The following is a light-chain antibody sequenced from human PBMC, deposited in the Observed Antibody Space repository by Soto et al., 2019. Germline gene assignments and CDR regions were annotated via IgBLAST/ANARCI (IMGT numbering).Light chain of an antibody. V-gene: IGKV1-5*03. Sequence: DIQMTQSPSTLSASLGDRVTITCRASQTISNWLAWYQQKPGKAPKLLIYEASNLQSGVPSRFSGSGSGTEFTLTITSLQPDDFAIYYCQQYHSYSPRAFGGGTKVEI. CDR1: QTISNW. J-gene: IGKJ4*01. CDR3: QQYHSYSPRA. CDR2: EAS.